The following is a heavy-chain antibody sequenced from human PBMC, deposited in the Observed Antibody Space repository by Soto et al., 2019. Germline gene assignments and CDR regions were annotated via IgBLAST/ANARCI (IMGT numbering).Heavy chain of an antibody. V-gene: IGHV4-31*03. CDR1: WAPISSGGFS. Sequence: QVRLQESGPELVRPSQTLSLTCNVSWAPISSGGFSWSWIRQHPGKGPEWIGYIYNTGTTFYNPSLGSRVTMSLDAAKTHFSLELRSVTVSDTAVYYCTREPISTPRGVTHVDLWGQGTQVTASS. CDR2: IYNTGTT. D-gene: IGHD3-10*01. J-gene: IGHJ5*02. CDR3: TREPISTPRGVTHVDL.